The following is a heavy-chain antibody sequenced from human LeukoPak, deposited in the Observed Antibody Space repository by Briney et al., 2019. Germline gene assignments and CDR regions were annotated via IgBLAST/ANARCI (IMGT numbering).Heavy chain of an antibody. CDR1: GYTFTSYA. CDR2: INTNTGNP. CDR3: ARTTWRDKPGAHWFDP. J-gene: IGHJ5*02. Sequence: EASVKVSCKASGYTFTSYAMNWVRQAPGQGLEWMGWINTNTGNPTYAQGFTGRFVFSLDTSVSTAYLQISSLKAEDTAVYYCARTTWRDKPGAHWFDPWGQGTLVTVSS. D-gene: IGHD4-17*01. V-gene: IGHV7-4-1*02.